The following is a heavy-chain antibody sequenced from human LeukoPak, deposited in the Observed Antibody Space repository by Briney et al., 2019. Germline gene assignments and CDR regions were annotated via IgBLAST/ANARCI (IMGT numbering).Heavy chain of an antibody. CDR1: GYTLTGYY. CDR2: INPNSGGT. Sequence: ASVKVSCKASGYTLTGYYMHWVRQAPGQGLEWMGRINPNSGGTNYAQKFQGRVTMTRDASISTAYMELSRLRSDDTAVYYCARVSWLLREGSFDYWGQGTLVTVSS. V-gene: IGHV1-2*06. CDR3: ARVSWLLREGSFDY. D-gene: IGHD3-22*01. J-gene: IGHJ4*02.